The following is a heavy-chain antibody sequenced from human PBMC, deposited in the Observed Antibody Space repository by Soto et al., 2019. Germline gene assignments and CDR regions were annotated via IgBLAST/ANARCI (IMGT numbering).Heavy chain of an antibody. CDR1: GDSISSRSYY. J-gene: IGHJ4*02. CDR3: ASHRNSVVTNDNFDV. Sequence: PSETLYLTCTFTGDSISSRSYYWGWIRQPPGKGLEWIGSIYYSGSTYNNPSLRSRVSMSIDTSKDQFSLKLKSVTAADTALYFCASHRNSVVTNDNFDVWGPGSLVTASS. V-gene: IGHV4-39*01. D-gene: IGHD2-21*02. CDR2: IYYSGST.